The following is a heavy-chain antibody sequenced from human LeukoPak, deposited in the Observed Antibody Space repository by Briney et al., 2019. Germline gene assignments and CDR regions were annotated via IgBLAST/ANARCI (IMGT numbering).Heavy chain of an antibody. J-gene: IGHJ3*02. CDR3: AKDIKSREDIVVVPAARAAFDI. CDR2: ISGSSYYI. CDR1: GFTFSSYS. Sequence: GGSLRLSCAASGFTFSSYSMNWVRQAPGKGLEWVSSISGSSYYIYYADSVKGRFTISRDNAKNSLYLQMNSLRAEDTAVYYCAKDIKSREDIVVVPAARAAFDIWGQGTMVTVSS. D-gene: IGHD2-2*01. V-gene: IGHV3-21*01.